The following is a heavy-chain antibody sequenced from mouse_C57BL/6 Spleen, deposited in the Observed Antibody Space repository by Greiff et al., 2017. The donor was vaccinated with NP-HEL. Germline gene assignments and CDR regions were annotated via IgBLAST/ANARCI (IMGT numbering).Heavy chain of an antibody. V-gene: IGHV1-54*01. CDR1: GYAFTNYL. Sequence: VQLQQSGAELVRPGTSVKVSCKASGYAFTNYLIEWVKQRPGQGLEWIGVINPGSGGTNYNEKFKGKATLTADKSSSTAYMQLSSLTSEDSAVYFCARSTAQAYYAMDYWGQGTSVTVSS. CDR3: ARSTAQAYYAMDY. CDR2: INPGSGGT. J-gene: IGHJ4*01. D-gene: IGHD3-2*02.